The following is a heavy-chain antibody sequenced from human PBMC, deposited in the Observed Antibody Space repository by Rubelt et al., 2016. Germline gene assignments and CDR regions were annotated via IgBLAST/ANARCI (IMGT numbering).Heavy chain of an antibody. Sequence: ASGYTFTSYDINWVRQATGQGLEWMGWMNPNSGNTGYAQKFQGRVTMTRNTSISTAYMELSSLRSEDTAVYYCARVYSSSWLEIDYWGQGTLVTVSS. CDR1: GYTFTSYD. CDR2: MNPNSGNT. J-gene: IGHJ4*02. CDR3: ARVYSSSWLEIDY. V-gene: IGHV1-8*01. D-gene: IGHD6-13*01.